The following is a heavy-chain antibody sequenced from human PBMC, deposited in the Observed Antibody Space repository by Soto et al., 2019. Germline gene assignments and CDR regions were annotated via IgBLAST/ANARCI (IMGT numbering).Heavy chain of an antibody. D-gene: IGHD2-2*01. V-gene: IGHV3-23*01. Sequence: EVQLFESGGGLLQPGGSLRLSCEPSGLTFSSHAMSWVRQAPGKGLEWVSAISGSDAGTFDADSVRGRFTISRDNSKNTLYLQMTSLRVEDTAIYYCTKDPCTRSSCYFDFWGPGSLVTVSS. CDR1: GLTFSSHA. J-gene: IGHJ4*02. CDR2: ISGSDAGT. CDR3: TKDPCTRSSCYFDF.